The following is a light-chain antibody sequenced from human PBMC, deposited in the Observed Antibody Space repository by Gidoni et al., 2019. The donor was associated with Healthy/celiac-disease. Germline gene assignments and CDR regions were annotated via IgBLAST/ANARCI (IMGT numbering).Light chain of an antibody. J-gene: IGKJ2*01. CDR3: QQYGSSPPYT. Sequence: IVLPQSPGTLSLSPGERATLSCRASQSVRSSYLAWYQQKPGQAPRLLIYGASSRATGIPDRFSGSGSGTDFTLTISRLETEDFAVYYCQQYGSSPPYTFGQGTKLEIK. V-gene: IGKV3-20*01. CDR1: QSVRSSY. CDR2: GAS.